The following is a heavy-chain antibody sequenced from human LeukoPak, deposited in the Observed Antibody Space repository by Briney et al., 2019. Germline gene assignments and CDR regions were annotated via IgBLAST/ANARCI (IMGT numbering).Heavy chain of an antibody. CDR3: AHLGGARRSYYYYYYMDV. CDR2: INHSGST. J-gene: IGHJ6*03. CDR1: GGSFSGYY. Sequence: SETLSLTCAVYGGSFSGYYWSWIRQPPGKGLEWIGEINHSGSTNYNPSLKSRVTISVDTSKNQFSLKLSSVTAADTAVYYCAHLGGARRSYYYYYYMDVWGKGTTVTVSS. V-gene: IGHV4-34*01. D-gene: IGHD6-6*01.